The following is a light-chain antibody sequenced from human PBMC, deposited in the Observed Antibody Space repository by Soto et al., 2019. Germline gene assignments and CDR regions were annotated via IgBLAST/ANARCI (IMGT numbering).Light chain of an antibody. V-gene: IGLV1-51*01. Sequence: QSVLTQSPSVSAAPGQKVTISCSGSSSNIGNNYVSWYQQLPGTAPKLLIYDNNKRPSGIPDRFSGSKSGTSCTLDITGLQTGDEADYYCATWDGSLPGEVFGGGTKLTVL. CDR2: DNN. J-gene: IGLJ2*01. CDR3: ATWDGSLPGEV. CDR1: SSNIGNNY.